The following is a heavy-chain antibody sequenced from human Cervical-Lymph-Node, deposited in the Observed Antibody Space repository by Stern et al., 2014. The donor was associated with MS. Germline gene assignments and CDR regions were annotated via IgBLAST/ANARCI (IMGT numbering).Heavy chain of an antibody. CDR1: GYSFISSW. J-gene: IGHJ4*02. Sequence: EVQLLESAAEVKKPGESLKISCQGSGYSFISSWIGWVRQMPGKGLEWVAIIYPGDSDTRYNPSFQGQVTISADRSVNTAYLQWGSLKASDTAMYYCATSTGYFLLEYYFDYWGQGTLVTVSS. CDR2: IYPGDSDT. CDR3: ATSTGYFLLEYYFDY. D-gene: IGHD6-19*01. V-gene: IGHV5-51*01.